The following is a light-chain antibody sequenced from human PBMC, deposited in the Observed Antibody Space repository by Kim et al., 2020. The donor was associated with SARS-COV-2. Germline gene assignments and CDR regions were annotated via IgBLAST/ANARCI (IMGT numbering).Light chain of an antibody. J-gene: IGLJ3*02. CDR1: RSNIGSNT. CDR3: AAWDDSLSGRV. Sequence: GQRVTISCSGSRSNIGSNTVNWYQHLPGTAPKVLMYTDNERPSGVPDRFSGSKSGTSASLVIGALQSEDEADYYCAAWDDSLSGRVFGGGTQLTVL. CDR2: TDN. V-gene: IGLV1-44*01.